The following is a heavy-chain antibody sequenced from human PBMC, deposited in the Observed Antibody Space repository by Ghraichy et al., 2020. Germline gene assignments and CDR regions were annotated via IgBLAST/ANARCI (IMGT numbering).Heavy chain of an antibody. Sequence: GGSLRLSCVASGLMFSPNTMNWVRQAPGKGLEWVSSISSSTRYIYYVDSVKGRFTISRDNAQNSLYLQMNSLRAEDTAVYYCSRGGGAGTPVLYHMDVWGLGTTVPVSS. V-gene: IGHV3-21*01. J-gene: IGHJ6*02. D-gene: IGHD6-19*01. CDR2: ISSSTRYI. CDR3: SRGGGAGTPVLYHMDV. CDR1: GLMFSPNT.